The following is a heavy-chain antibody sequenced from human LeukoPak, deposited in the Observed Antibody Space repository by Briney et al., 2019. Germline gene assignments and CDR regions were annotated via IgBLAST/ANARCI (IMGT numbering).Heavy chain of an antibody. J-gene: IGHJ4*02. D-gene: IGHD4-17*01. Sequence: SETLCLTCTVSGCSISSSSYDWGWIRPPTGQGLVWLGYIYYSGSTNDNPSLKSRGTITVGTSKNQFSLKLITVTAADTAVYYCARDRSDSGVYDYWGQGTLVTVSS. CDR1: GCSISSSSYD. CDR3: ARDRSDSGVYDY. CDR2: IYYSGST. V-gene: IGHV4-61*01.